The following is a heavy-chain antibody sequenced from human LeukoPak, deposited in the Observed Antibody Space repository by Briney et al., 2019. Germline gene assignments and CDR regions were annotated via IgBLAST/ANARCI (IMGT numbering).Heavy chain of an antibody. J-gene: IGHJ4*02. CDR1: GFTFSSYA. V-gene: IGHV3-23*01. CDR2: ISGSGGST. D-gene: IGHD6-13*01. CDR3: AKGSSSWPDSSFDY. Sequence: PGGSLRLSCAASGFTFSSYAMSWVRQAPGKGLEWVSAISGSGGSTYYADSVKGRFTISRDNSKNTPYLQMNSLRAEDTAVYYCAKGSSSWPDSSFDYWGQGTLVTVSS.